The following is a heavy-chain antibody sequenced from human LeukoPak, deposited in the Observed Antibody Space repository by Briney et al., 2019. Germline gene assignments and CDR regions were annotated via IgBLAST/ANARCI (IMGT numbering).Heavy chain of an antibody. D-gene: IGHD3-10*01. Sequence: GGSLRLSCTASGFTFRNYAMTWVRQAPGKGLEWVSTIILGGGIPRYADSAKGRFTVSRDDSKDTLYLQMNSLRAEDTAVYFCAQEGPGAYWGQGALVTVSS. V-gene: IGHV3-23*01. CDR2: IILGGGIP. J-gene: IGHJ4*02. CDR1: GFTFRNYA. CDR3: AQEGPGAY.